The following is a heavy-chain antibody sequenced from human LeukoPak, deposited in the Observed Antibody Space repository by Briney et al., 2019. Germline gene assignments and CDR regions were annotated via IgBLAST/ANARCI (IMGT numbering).Heavy chain of an antibody. J-gene: IGHJ4*01. V-gene: IGHV3-64*02. CDR2: ISPDGGST. Sequence: GGSLRLSCAASGFTFNMYPIHWVRQASGKRLEYISSISPDGGSTYYGDSVKGRFTISRDNSKNSMYLQMSSLRAEDTAIYYCAEVESSYCRIWGQGTLVTVSS. CDR1: GFTFNMYP. CDR3: AEVESSYCRI. D-gene: IGHD3-10*01.